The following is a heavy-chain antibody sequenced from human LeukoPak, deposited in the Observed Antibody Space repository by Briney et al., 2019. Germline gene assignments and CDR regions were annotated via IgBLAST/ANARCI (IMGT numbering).Heavy chain of an antibody. D-gene: IGHD1-1*01. Sequence: GGSLRLSCASSGFTFNNYAMTWVRQAPGKGLEWVSSITASGGSTYCADSVKGRFTISRDNSKNTLYLQMSSLRAEVTAVYYCARDYPTSGIVTIFDYWGQGTLVTVSS. CDR3: ARDYPTSGIVTIFDY. J-gene: IGHJ4*02. V-gene: IGHV3-23*01. CDR1: GFTFNNYA. CDR2: ITASGGST.